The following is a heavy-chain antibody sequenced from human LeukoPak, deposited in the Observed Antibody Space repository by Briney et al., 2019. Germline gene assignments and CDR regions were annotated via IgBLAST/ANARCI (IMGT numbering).Heavy chain of an antibody. D-gene: IGHD1-26*01. V-gene: IGHV3-23*01. CDR3: AKLWRGSHPRYFDH. CDR1: GFTFSSYA. Sequence: GGSLRLSCAASGFTFSSYAMSWVRQAPGKGLEWVSTITDSGGTTFYADSVKGRFTISRDNFKNAVYLQMNSLRAEDTAVYYCAKLWRGSHPRYFDHWGQGTLVTVSS. CDR2: ITDSGGTT. J-gene: IGHJ4*02.